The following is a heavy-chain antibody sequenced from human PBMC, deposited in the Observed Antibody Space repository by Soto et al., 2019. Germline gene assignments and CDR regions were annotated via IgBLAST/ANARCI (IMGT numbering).Heavy chain of an antibody. Sequence: SVKVSCKASGGTFSSYAISWVRQAPGQGLEWMGGIIPIFGTANYAQKFQGRVTITADESTSTAYMELSSLRSEDTAVYYCARTSKKHSSSWYGFDPWGQGTLVTVSS. CDR2: IIPIFGTA. CDR1: GGTFSSYA. CDR3: ARTSKKHSSSWYGFDP. D-gene: IGHD6-13*01. V-gene: IGHV1-69*13. J-gene: IGHJ5*02.